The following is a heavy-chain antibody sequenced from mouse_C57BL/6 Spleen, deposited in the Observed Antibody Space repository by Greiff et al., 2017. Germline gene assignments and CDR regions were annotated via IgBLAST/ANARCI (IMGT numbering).Heavy chain of an antibody. CDR2: ISSGSSTI. J-gene: IGHJ4*01. D-gene: IGHD1-1*01. CDR1: GFTFSDYG. Sequence: EVKLMESGGGLVKPGGSLKLSCAASGFTFSDYGMHWVRQAPEQGLEWVAYISSGSSTIYYADKVKGRFTISRDNAKNTLFLQMTSLRSEDTAMYYCARRPTDYARDYWGQGTSVTVSS. CDR3: ARRPTDYARDY. V-gene: IGHV5-17*01.